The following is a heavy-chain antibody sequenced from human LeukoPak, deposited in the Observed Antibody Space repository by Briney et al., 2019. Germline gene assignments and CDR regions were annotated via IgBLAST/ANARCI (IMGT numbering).Heavy chain of an antibody. V-gene: IGHV1-2*02. Sequence: ASVKVSCEASGYTFTGYYMHWVRQAPGQGLEWMGWINPNSGGTNYAQKFQGRVTMIRDTSISTAYMELSSLRSDDTAVYYCARDLEGYCSGGTCYFDYWGQGTLVTVSS. D-gene: IGHD2-15*01. CDR3: ARDLEGYCSGGTCYFDY. CDR2: INPNSGGT. CDR1: GYTFTGYY. J-gene: IGHJ4*02.